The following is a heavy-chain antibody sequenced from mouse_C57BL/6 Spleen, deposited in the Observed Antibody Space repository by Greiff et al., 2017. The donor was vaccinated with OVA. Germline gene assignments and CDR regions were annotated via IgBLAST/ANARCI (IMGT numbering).Heavy chain of an antibody. CDR1: GYTFTSYG. CDR3: ASQLTGNPY. Sequence: QVQLQQSGAELARPGASVKLSCKASGYTFTSYGISWVKQRTGQGLEWIGEIYPRSGNTYYNEKFKGKATLTADKSSSPAYMVLRSLTSEDSAVYFCASQLTGNPYWGQGTTLTVSS. CDR2: IYPRSGNT. J-gene: IGHJ2*01. D-gene: IGHD4-1*01. V-gene: IGHV1-81*01.